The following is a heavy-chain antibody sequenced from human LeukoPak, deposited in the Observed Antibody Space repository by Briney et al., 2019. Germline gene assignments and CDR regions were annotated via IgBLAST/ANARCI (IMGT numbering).Heavy chain of an antibody. D-gene: IGHD6-6*01. Sequence: SVKVSCKASGYTFTGYYMHWVRQAPGQGLEWMGWINPNSGGTNHAQKFQARVTMTRDTSISTAYMELSRLRSDDTAVYYCARHSSSRPVYFDYWGQGTLVTVSS. CDR2: INPNSGGT. CDR1: GYTFTGYY. V-gene: IGHV1-2*02. CDR3: ARHSSSRPVYFDY. J-gene: IGHJ4*02.